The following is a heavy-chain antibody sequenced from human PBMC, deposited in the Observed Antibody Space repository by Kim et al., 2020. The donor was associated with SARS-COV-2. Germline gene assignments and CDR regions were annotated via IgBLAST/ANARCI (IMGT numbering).Heavy chain of an antibody. D-gene: IGHD2-21*02. CDR3: ARAHIVVVTGSNYYYYGM. CDR2: IYYSGST. CDR1: GGSISSYY. V-gene: IGHV4-59*01. J-gene: IGHJ6*01. Sequence: SETLSLTCTVSGGSISSYYWSWIRQPPGKGLEWIGYIYYSGSTNYNPSLKSRVTISVDTSKNQFSLKLSSVTAADTAVYYCARAHIVVVTGSNYYYYGM.